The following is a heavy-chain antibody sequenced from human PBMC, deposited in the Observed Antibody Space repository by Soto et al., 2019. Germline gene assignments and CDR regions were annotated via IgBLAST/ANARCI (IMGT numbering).Heavy chain of an antibody. D-gene: IGHD3-16*01. V-gene: IGHV3-30*18. Sequence: SLRLACEPSGFTLRRYGMHRVRQVTGKWLKCGAGISYVGLKKFYAGPVKGRFIISRDDSKNTLFLQLHCLRDEDTALYYCAKDGGDLAVLPSIYGLGLWGRGTTVTV. J-gene: IGHJ6*02. CDR2: ISYVGLKK. CDR1: GFTLRRYG. CDR3: AKDGGDLAVLPSIYGLGL.